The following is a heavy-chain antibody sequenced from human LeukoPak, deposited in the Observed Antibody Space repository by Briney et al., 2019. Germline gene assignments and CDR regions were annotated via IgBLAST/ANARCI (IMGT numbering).Heavy chain of an antibody. CDR3: ATEGGSGSYYGDDAFDM. CDR1: GFSFTNTW. CDR2: VKSKADDGTT. Sequence: GSLRLSCEASGFSFTNTWMSWVRQAPGKGLEWVGRVKSKADDGTTDYAAPVQGRFTISRDDSKNTLSLQMNSLKTEDTAVYYCATEGGSGSYYGDDAFDMWGQGTMVTVSS. J-gene: IGHJ3*02. D-gene: IGHD3-10*01. V-gene: IGHV3-15*01.